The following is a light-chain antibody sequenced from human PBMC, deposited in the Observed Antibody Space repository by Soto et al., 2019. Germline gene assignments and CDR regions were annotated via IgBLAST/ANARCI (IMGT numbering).Light chain of an antibody. Sequence: QSVLTQPPSASGSPGQSVTISGTGTSSDVGAYNYGSWYQQHAGKDPKLVIYEVTKRPSGVPDRFSGSKSANTPSLTVSGLQAEDEAHYYCSSFASSNNWVFGGGTKLTVL. J-gene: IGLJ3*02. CDR2: EVT. CDR3: SSFASSNNWV. V-gene: IGLV2-8*01. CDR1: SSDVGAYNY.